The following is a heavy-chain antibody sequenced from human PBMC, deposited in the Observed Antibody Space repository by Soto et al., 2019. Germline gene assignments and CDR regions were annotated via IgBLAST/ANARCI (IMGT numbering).Heavy chain of an antibody. Sequence: ASVKVSCKASGYTFTGYYMHWVRQAPGQGLEWMGWINPNSGGTNYAQKFQGRVTTTRDTSISTAYMELSRLRSDDTAVYYCARSAYYYYGMDVWGQGTTVTVSS. CDR3: ARSAYYYYGMDV. V-gene: IGHV1-2*02. J-gene: IGHJ6*02. CDR2: INPNSGGT. CDR1: GYTFTGYY.